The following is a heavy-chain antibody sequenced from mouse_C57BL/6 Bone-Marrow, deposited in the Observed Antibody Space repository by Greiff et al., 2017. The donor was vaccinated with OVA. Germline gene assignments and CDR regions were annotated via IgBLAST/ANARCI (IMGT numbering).Heavy chain of an antibody. CDR3: ARKYYGSTHYFDY. D-gene: IGHD1-1*01. V-gene: IGHV2-9-1*01. CDR1: GFSLTSYA. Sequence: VQVVESGPGLVAPSQSLSITCTVSGFSLTSYAISWVRQPPGKGLEWLGVIWTGGGTNYNSALKSRLSISKDNSKSQVFLKMNSLHTDDTARYYCARKYYGSTHYFDYWGQGTTLTGSS. J-gene: IGHJ2*01. CDR2: IWTGGGT.